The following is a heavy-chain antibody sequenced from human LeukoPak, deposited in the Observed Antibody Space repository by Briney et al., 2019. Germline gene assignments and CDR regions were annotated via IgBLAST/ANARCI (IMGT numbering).Heavy chain of an antibody. CDR1: GGSISSYY. V-gene: IGHV4-59*08. CDR2: IYYSGST. Sequence: PSETLSLTCTVSGGSISSYYWSWIRQPPGKGLEWIGYIYYSGSTNYNPSLKSRVTISVDTSKNQFSLKLGSVTAADTAVYYCASYGIEYTGAFDIWGQGTMVTVSS. J-gene: IGHJ3*02. D-gene: IGHD6-6*01. CDR3: ASYGIEYTGAFDI.